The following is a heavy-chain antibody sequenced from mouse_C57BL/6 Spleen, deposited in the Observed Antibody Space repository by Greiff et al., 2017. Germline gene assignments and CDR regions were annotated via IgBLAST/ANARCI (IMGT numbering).Heavy chain of an antibody. Sequence: EVKLVESGGGLVKPGGSLKLSCAASGFTFSSYAMSWVRQTPEKRLEWVATISDGGSYTYYPDNVKGRFTISRDNAKNNLYLQMSHLTSEDTAMYDCARARPDYYGSSYGYWGHGTTLTVAS. J-gene: IGHJ2*01. CDR1: GFTFSSYA. CDR2: ISDGGSYT. D-gene: IGHD1-1*01. CDR3: ARARPDYYGSSYGY. V-gene: IGHV5-4*03.